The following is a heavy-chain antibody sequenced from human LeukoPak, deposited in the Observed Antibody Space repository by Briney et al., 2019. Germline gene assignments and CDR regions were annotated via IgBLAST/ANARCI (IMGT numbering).Heavy chain of an antibody. CDR3: AKVTGGAAMAVDY. D-gene: IGHD6-13*01. V-gene: IGHV3-23*01. J-gene: IGHJ4*02. CDR1: GFTFSSYA. Sequence: GGSLRLSCAASGFTFSSYAMSWVRQAAGKGLEWVSAIGASGSDTYYADSVKGRFTISRDNSKNTLYLQMNSLRAEDTAVFYCAKVTGGAAMAVDYWGQGTRVTVFS. CDR2: IGASGSDT.